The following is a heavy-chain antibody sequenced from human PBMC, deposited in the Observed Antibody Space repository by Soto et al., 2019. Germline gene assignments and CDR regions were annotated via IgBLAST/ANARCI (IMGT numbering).Heavy chain of an antibody. Sequence: VLLVQSGAEVKQPGSSVKVSCKASGGTISTYAITWVRQAPGQGLECVGGIIPIFRTPNYAKNLHGRVTIDADESTSLACMELSNLSSVDTVFYSCATGDGYNNAFGIWGQGAVVTVSS. D-gene: IGHD3-9*01. J-gene: IGHJ3*02. V-gene: IGHV1-69*12. CDR1: GGTISTYA. CDR3: ATGDGYNNAFGI. CDR2: IIPIFRTP.